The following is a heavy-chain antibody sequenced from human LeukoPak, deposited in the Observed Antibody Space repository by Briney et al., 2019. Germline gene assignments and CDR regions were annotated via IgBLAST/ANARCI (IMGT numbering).Heavy chain of an antibody. J-gene: IGHJ6*03. CDR2: INTDGSST. Sequence: GGSLRLSCAASGFTFSSYWMHWVRQAPGKGPVWVSRINTDGSSTSYADSVKGRFTISRDNAKNTLYLQMNSLRAEDTAVYYCARVGYQLPYGYYYYYMDVWGKGTTVTVSS. CDR1: GFTFSSYW. CDR3: ARVGYQLPYGYYYYYMDV. D-gene: IGHD2-2*02. V-gene: IGHV3-74*01.